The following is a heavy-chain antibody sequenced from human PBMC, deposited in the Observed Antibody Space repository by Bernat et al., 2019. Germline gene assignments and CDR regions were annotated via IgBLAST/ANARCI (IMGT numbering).Heavy chain of an antibody. CDR3: ARGASSSAFAFDF. CDR2: ISHSGST. J-gene: IGHJ4*02. D-gene: IGHD3-10*01. Sequence: QVQLQQWGAGLLKPSETLSLTCAVYGGSFSGYYWTWVRQSPGKGLEWIGEISHSGSTNYNPSLKSRVTISVDSSKNQFSLKLSSVTAADTAVYYCARGASSSAFAFDFWGQGTPVTVSS. V-gene: IGHV4-34*01. CDR1: GGSFSGYY.